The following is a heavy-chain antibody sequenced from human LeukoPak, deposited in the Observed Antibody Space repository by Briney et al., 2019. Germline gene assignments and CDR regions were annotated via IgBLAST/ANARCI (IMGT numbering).Heavy chain of an antibody. V-gene: IGHV4-38-2*02. CDR2: IYHSGST. D-gene: IGHD3-16*01. CDR3: ARGSRGRSQYYMDV. Sequence: SETLSLTCTVSGYSISSGYYWGWIRQPPGKGLEWIGSIYHSGSTYYNPSLKSRVTISVDTSKNQFSLKLSSVTAADTAVYYCARGSRGRSQYYMDVWGKGTTVTVSS. J-gene: IGHJ6*03. CDR1: GYSISSGYY.